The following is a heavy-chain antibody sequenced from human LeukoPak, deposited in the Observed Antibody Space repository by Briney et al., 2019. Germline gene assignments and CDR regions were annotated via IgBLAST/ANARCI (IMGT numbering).Heavy chain of an antibody. CDR1: GFTFSSYG. V-gene: IGHV3-30*02. Sequence: GGSLRLSCAASGFTFSSYGMHWVRQAPGKGLEWVAFIRYDGSNKYYADSVKGRFTVSRDNSKNTLYLQMNSLRAEDTAVYYCAKDIFQPGRAVAGIGAFDIWGQGTMVTVSS. D-gene: IGHD6-19*01. J-gene: IGHJ3*02. CDR3: AKDIFQPGRAVAGIGAFDI. CDR2: IRYDGSNK.